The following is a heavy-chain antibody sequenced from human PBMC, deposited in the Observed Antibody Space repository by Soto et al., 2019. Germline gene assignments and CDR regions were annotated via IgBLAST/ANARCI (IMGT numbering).Heavy chain of an antibody. CDR1: GYTLTELS. CDR3: ATRGYRYQLLYFDY. CDR2: FDPEDGET. V-gene: IGHV1-24*01. D-gene: IGHD2-2*01. Sequence: ASVKVSCKVSGYTLTELSMHWVRQAPGKGLEWMGGFDPEDGETIYAQKFQGRVTMTEDTSTGTAYMELSSLRSEDTAVYYCATRGYRYQLLYFDYWGQGTLVTVSS. J-gene: IGHJ4*02.